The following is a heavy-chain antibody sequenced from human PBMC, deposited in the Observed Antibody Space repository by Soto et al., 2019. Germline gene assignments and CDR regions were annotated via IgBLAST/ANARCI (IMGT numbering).Heavy chain of an antibody. J-gene: IGHJ6*02. V-gene: IGHV3-23*01. D-gene: IGHD3-22*01. Sequence: SLRLSCAASGCTFSSYAMSWVRQAPGKGLEWVSAISGSGGSTYYADSVKGRFTISRDNSKNTLYLQMNSLRAEDTAVYYCAKNVCYDRSAYYHYYYYGMDVWGQGTTVTASS. CDR3: AKNVCYDRSAYYHYYYYGMDV. CDR1: GCTFSSYA. CDR2: ISGSGGST.